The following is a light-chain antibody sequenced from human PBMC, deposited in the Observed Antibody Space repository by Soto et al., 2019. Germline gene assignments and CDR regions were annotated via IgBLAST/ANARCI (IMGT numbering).Light chain of an antibody. CDR1: QSISTW. CDR2: DAS. V-gene: IGKV1-5*01. J-gene: IGKJ2*01. Sequence: DIQMTQSPPTLSASVGDTVTITCRASQSISTWMAWYQQKPGKAPKLLIFDASTLQGGVPSRFSGSASGTEFTLTISSLPPDDFATYYCQHYDSYPYTFGQGTKVEI. CDR3: QHYDSYPYT.